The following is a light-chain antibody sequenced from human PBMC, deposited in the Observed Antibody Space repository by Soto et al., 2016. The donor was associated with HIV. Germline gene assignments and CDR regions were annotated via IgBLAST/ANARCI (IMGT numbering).Light chain of an antibody. CDR3: QVWDSSSDQSYV. CDR1: NIGTKS. Sequence: SYVLTQPLSVSVAPGKTAKITCGGKNIGTKSVHWYQRKPGQAPVMVVYDNNDRPSGIPERISGSNSGNTATLIISRVEAGDEADYFCQVWDSSSDQSYVFGAGTKVTVL. CDR2: DNN. J-gene: IGLJ1*01. V-gene: IGLV3-21*03.